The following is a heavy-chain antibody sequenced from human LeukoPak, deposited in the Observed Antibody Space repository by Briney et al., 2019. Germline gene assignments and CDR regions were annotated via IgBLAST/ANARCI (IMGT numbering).Heavy chain of an antibody. CDR3: ARLGLGYYYGMDV. D-gene: IGHD3-10*01. CDR2: IYNSGST. CDR1: GGSMSRYY. V-gene: IGHV4-59*08. Sequence: PSETLSLTCSISGGSMSRYYWNWIRQPPGKGLEWIGYIYNSGSTNYNPSVKSRVTISVDTSKNQFSLKLSSVTAADTAVYYCARLGLGYYYGMDVWGQGTTVTVSS. J-gene: IGHJ6*02.